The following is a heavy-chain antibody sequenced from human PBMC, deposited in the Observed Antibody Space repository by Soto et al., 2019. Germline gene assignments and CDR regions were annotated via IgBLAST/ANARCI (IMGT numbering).Heavy chain of an antibody. V-gene: IGHV4-59*01. CDR2: IVHSGTT. CDR1: GASISSSY. CDR3: ARGGDRYSSTSSGVGGFDS. J-gene: IGHJ4*02. Sequence: SGTLCLTCTVSGASISSSYGSWSRHPPGKGLEWIGDIVHSGTTNYNPSLKSGVATSANTDKNKVPLSLSSLTAADTTAYFCARGGDRYSSTSSGVGGFDSWGQGAL. D-gene: IGHD6-6*01.